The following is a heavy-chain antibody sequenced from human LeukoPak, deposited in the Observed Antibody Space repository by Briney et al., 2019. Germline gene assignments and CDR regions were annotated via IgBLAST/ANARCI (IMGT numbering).Heavy chain of an antibody. CDR2: INPSGGST. J-gene: IGHJ4*02. CDR3: ARGGNPLYGLDC. D-gene: IGHD1-14*01. Sequence: ASVKVSCKASGYTFTSYYMHWVRQAPGQGLEWMGIINPSGGSTSYVQKFQGRVTMTRDTSTSTVYTELSSLRSEDTAVYYCARGGNPLYGLDCWGQGTLVTVSS. V-gene: IGHV1-46*01. CDR1: GYTFTSYY.